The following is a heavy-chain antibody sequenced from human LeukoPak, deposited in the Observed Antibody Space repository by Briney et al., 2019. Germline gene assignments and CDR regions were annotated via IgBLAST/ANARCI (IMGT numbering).Heavy chain of an antibody. V-gene: IGHV5-51*01. CDR3: ARRYCSGGSCYSGFDY. Sequence: PGESPKISCKGSGYSFTSYWIGWVRQMPGKGLEWMGIIYPGDSDTRYSPSFQGQVTISADKSISTAYLQWSSLKASDTAMYYCARRYCSGGSCYSGFDYWGQGTLVTVSS. J-gene: IGHJ4*02. D-gene: IGHD2-15*01. CDR1: GYSFTSYW. CDR2: IYPGDSDT.